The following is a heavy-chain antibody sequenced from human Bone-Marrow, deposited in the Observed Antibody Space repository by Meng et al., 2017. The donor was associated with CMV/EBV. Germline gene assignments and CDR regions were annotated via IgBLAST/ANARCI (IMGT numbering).Heavy chain of an antibody. D-gene: IGHD2-2*01. CDR2: ISGGST. CDR1: GFTVSSNE. CDR3: AKGARRGYCSSTSCLPFGY. J-gene: IGHJ4*02. V-gene: IGHV3-38-3*01. Sequence: GGSLRLSCAASGFTVSSNEMSWVRQAPGKGLEWVSSISGGSTYYADSRKGRFTISRDNSKNTLYLQMNSLRAEDTAVYYCAKGARRGYCSSTSCLPFGYWGQGTLVTVSS.